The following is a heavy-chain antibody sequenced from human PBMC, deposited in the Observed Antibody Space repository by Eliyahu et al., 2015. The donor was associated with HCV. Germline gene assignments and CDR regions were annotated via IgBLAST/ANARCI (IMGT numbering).Heavy chain of an antibody. CDR1: GFTFSDFA. D-gene: IGHD5-24*01. Sequence: EVQLVESGGGLIQPGGSLRLSCAASGFTFSDFAMNWVRQAPGKGLEWISYISDSSYTIYYADSVKGRFTISRDNAKNSLYLQMNRLRDEDTAVYYCARVGGELATLTDFWGQGTLVTVSS. CDR2: ISDSSYTI. J-gene: IGHJ4*02. CDR3: ARVGGELATLTDF. V-gene: IGHV3-48*02.